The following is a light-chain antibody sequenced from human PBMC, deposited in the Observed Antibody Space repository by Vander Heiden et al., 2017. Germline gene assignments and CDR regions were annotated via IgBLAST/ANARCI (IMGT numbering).Light chain of an antibody. Sequence: EIVMTQSPATLSVSPGERATLSCRASQSVSSNLAWYQQKPGQAPRLLIYGASTRATGIPARFRGSGSGTEFTLTISSLQSEDFAVYYCQQYNNWPSTFGGGTKVXIK. J-gene: IGKJ4*01. CDR3: QQYNNWPST. CDR2: GAS. V-gene: IGKV3-15*01. CDR1: QSVSSN.